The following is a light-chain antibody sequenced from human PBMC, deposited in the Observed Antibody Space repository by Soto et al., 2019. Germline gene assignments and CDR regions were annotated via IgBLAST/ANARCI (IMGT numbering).Light chain of an antibody. J-gene: IGKJ1*01. Sequence: EIVLTQSPGTLPLSPGERATLSCRASQSVSSSYLAWYQQKPGQAPRLLIYAASSRATGIPDRFSGSGSGTDFTLTISRLEPEDFAVYYCQQSGSSPLFGQGTKVEIK. CDR3: QQSGSSPL. CDR1: QSVSSSY. V-gene: IGKV3-20*01. CDR2: AAS.